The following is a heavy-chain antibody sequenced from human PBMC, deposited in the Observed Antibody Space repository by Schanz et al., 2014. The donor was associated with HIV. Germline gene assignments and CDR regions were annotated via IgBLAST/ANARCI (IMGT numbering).Heavy chain of an antibody. Sequence: QVQLVQSGAEVKMPGSSVKVSCKASGGTFSTYAVSWVRQAPGQGLEWMAGIIPIIGTADYAQKFQGRVTITADKSTSTLYLELSSLRSEDTAVYFCARWRSGAPSNWGQGTLVTVSS. CDR3: ARWRSGAPSN. CDR1: GGTFSTYA. J-gene: IGHJ4*02. D-gene: IGHD3-10*01. CDR2: IIPIIGTA. V-gene: IGHV1-69*06.